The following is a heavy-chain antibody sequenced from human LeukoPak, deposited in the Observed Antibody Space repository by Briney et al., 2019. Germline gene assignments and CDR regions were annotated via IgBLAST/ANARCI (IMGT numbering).Heavy chain of an antibody. V-gene: IGHV3-66*01. CDR1: GFTVSSNY. D-gene: IGHD3-3*01. CDR3: ARVRFLEWLFQEDAFDI. J-gene: IGHJ3*02. Sequence: PGGSLRLSCAASGFTVSSNYMSWVRQAPGKGLEWVSVIYSGGSTYYADSVKGRFTISRDNSKNTLYLQMNSLRAEDTAVYYCARVRFLEWLFQEDAFDIWGQGTMVTVSS. CDR2: IYSGGST.